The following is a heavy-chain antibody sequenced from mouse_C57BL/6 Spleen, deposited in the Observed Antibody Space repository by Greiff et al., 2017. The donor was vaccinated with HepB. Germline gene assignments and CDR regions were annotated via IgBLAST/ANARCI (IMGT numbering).Heavy chain of an antibody. CDR2: IHPNSGST. CDR3: ARRGTITTVVAFDY. D-gene: IGHD1-1*01. CDR1: GYTFTSYW. V-gene: IGHV1-64*01. Sequence: QVQLQQPGAELVKPGASVKLSCKASGYTFTSYWMHWVKQRPGQGLEWIGMIHPNSGSTNYNEKFKSKATLTVDKSSSTAYMQLSSLTSEDSAVYYCARRGTITTVVAFDYWGQGTTLTVSS. J-gene: IGHJ2*01.